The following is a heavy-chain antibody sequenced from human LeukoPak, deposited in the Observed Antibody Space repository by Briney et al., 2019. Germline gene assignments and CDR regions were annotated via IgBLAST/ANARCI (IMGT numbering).Heavy chain of an antibody. V-gene: IGHV3-33*01. CDR2: IYYDGSVK. J-gene: IGHJ4*02. Sequence: GGSLRLSCAASGFTFNIYAMHWVRQAPGQGLEWVAIIYYDGSVKYYADSVKGRFTISRDNSKNTVSLIMNRLRADDTAVYYCARDVLRYYFDSWGQGTLVTVSS. D-gene: IGHD2-8*02. CDR1: GFTFNIYA. CDR3: ARDVLRYYFDS.